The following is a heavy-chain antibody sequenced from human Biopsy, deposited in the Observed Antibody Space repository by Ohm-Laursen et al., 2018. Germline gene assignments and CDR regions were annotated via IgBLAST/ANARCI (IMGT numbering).Heavy chain of an antibody. CDR2: NIPILGTG. D-gene: IGHD3-9*01. CDR1: GGTFSNYG. CDR3: ATKLTGYFHH. J-gene: IGHJ1*01. Sequence: GASVKVSCKTPGGTFSNYGVNWVRQAPGQGLEWLGGNIPILGTGNYAQKFQDRVTVAADTSTSTATMELRSLRSDDTAVYYCATKLTGYFHHWGQGTWSSSPQ. V-gene: IGHV1-69*06.